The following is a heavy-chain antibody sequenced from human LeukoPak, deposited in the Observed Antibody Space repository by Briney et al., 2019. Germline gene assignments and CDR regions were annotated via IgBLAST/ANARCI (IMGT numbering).Heavy chain of an antibody. CDR1: GFTFSSYG. CDR3: AKVYVGAGSDYYYMDV. CDR2: ISYDGSNK. Sequence: GGSLRLSCAASGFTFSSYGMHWVRQAPGKGLEWVAVISYDGSNKYYADSVKGRFTISRDNSKNTLYLQMNSLRAEDTAVYYCAKVYVGAGSDYYYMDVWGKGTTVTVSS. J-gene: IGHJ6*03. V-gene: IGHV3-30*18. D-gene: IGHD3-10*01.